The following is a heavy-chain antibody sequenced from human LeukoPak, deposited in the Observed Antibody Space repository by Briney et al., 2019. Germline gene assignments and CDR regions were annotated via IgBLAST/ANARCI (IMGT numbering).Heavy chain of an antibody. CDR3: ARGGGFIAAADFDY. CDR1: SYIFTSYG. CDR2: ISAYNGHT. V-gene: IGHV1-18*01. J-gene: IGHJ4*02. D-gene: IGHD6-13*01. Sequence: ASVKVSCKASSYIFTSYGISWVRQAPGQGLEWMGWISAYNGHTNYAQKLQGRVTMTTDTSTSTAYMELRSLRSDDTAVYYCARGGGFIAAADFDYWGQGTLVTVSS.